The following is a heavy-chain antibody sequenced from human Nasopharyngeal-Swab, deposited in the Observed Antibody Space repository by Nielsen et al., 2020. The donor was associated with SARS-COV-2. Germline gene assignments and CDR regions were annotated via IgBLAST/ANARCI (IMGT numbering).Heavy chain of an antibody. CDR3: ARSYCSSTSCYEDPYDILTGPFDY. CDR2: ISCDGSNK. D-gene: IGHD2-2*01. V-gene: IGHV3-30*03. CDR1: GFTFSSYG. J-gene: IGHJ4*02. Sequence: GGSLKISCAASGFTFSSYGMHWVRQAPGKGLEWVAVISCDGSNKYYADSVKGRFTISRDNSKNTLYLQMNSLRAEDTAVYYCARSYCSSTSCYEDPYDILTGPFDYWGQGTLVTVSS.